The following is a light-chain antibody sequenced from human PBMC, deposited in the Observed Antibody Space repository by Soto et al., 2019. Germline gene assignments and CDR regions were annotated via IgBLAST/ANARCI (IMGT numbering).Light chain of an antibody. Sequence: QSALTQPASVSGSPGQSITISCTGTSSDVGGYNYVSWYQQHPGKAPKVMIYEVTNRPSGISNRFSGSKSDNTASLTISGLQAEDEADYYCSSYTNDNGLVVFGGGTKLTVL. CDR2: EVT. J-gene: IGLJ2*01. V-gene: IGLV2-14*01. CDR1: SSDVGGYNY. CDR3: SSYTNDNGLVV.